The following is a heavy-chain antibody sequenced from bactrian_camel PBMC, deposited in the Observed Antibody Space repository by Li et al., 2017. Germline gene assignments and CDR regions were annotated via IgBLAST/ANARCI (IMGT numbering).Heavy chain of an antibody. Sequence: HVQLVESGGGSVQAGGSLNLSCAASGYTYSSSCMGWFRQAPGKEREGVAFILTGSGSTRYADSVEGRFTISQDNAKNTVYLTMNSPNSEDTAAYYCVRVDLIATMFEKWDWGQGTQVTVS. V-gene: IGHV3S1*01. CDR3: VRVDLIATMFEKWD. CDR1: GYTYSSSC. CDR2: ILTGSGST. J-gene: IGHJ4*01. D-gene: IGHD4*01.